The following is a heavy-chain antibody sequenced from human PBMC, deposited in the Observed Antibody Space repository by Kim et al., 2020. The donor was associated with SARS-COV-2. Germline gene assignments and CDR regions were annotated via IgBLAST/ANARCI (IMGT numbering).Heavy chain of an antibody. D-gene: IGHD3-10*01. V-gene: IGHV3-11*05. J-gene: IGHJ4*02. Sequence: GRFTISGDTAKNSLYLQMNSLRAEDTAVYYCARGGITMVRGVIMDLTLSYWGQGTLVTVSS. CDR3: ARGGITMVRGVIMDLTLSY.